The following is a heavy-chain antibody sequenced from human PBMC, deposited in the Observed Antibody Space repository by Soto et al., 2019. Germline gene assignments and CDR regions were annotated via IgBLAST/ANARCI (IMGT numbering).Heavy chain of an antibody. CDR3: ARGPAGVDY. J-gene: IGHJ4*02. V-gene: IGHV4-61*01. CDR2: IYYSGST. CDR1: GGSVSSGSYD. Sequence: SETLSLTCTVSGGSVSSGSYDWSWIRQPPGKGLEWIGYIYYSGSTNYNPSLKSRVTISVDTSKNQFSLKLSSVTAADTAVYYCARGPAGVDYWGQGTLVTVSS. D-gene: IGHD6-25*01.